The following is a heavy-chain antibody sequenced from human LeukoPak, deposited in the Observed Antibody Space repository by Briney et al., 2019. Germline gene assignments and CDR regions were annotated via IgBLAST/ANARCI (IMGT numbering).Heavy chain of an antibody. CDR1: GFTFSSYW. J-gene: IGHJ4*02. CDR3: ARGSTSTGYSSSWLFDY. D-gene: IGHD6-13*01. CDR2: IKQDGSEK. Sequence: GGSLRLSCAASGFTFSSYWMSWVRQAPGKGLEWVANIKQDGSEKYYVDSVKGRFTISRDNAKNSLYLQMNSLRAEDTAVYYCARGSTSTGYSSSWLFDYWGQGTLVTVSS. V-gene: IGHV3-7*01.